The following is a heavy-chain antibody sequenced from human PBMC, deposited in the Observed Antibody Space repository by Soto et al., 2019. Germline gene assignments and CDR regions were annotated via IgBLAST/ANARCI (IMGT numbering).Heavy chain of an antibody. CDR3: ARMYYYDSSGEVYYYCMDV. J-gene: IGHJ6*02. Sequence: QVQLVESGGGVVQPGRSLRLSCAASGFTFSSYAMHWVRQAPGKGLEWVAVISYDGSNKYYADSVKGRFTISRDNSKNTLYLQMNSLRAEDTAVYYCARMYYYDSSGEVYYYCMDVWGQGTTVTVSS. CDR2: ISYDGSNK. CDR1: GFTFSSYA. D-gene: IGHD3-22*01. V-gene: IGHV3-30-3*01.